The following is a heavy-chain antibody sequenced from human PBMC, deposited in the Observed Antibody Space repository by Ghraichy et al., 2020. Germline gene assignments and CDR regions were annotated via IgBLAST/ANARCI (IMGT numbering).Heavy chain of an antibody. V-gene: IGHV4-34*01. Sequence: SETLSLTCAVYGGSFSGYYWSWIRQPPGKGLEWIGEINHSGSTNYNPSLKSRVTISVDTSKNQFSLKLSSVTAADTAVYYCARGPGYSNYQSYDYWGQGTLVTVSS. CDR2: INHSGST. J-gene: IGHJ4*02. CDR3: ARGPGYSNYQSYDY. CDR1: GGSFSGYY. D-gene: IGHD4-11*01.